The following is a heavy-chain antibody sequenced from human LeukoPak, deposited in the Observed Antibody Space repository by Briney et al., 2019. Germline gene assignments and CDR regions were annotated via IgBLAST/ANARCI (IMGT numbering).Heavy chain of an antibody. V-gene: IGHV4-39*07. J-gene: IGHJ4*02. CDR1: GGSISSSSYY. D-gene: IGHD3-22*01. Sequence: PSETLSLTCTVSGGSISSSSYYWGWIRQPPGKGLEWIGSIYYSGSTYYNPSLKSRVTISVDTSKNQFSLKLSSVTAADTAVYYCARGSSGYYYGPYDYWGQGTLVTVSS. CDR2: IYYSGST. CDR3: ARGSSGYYYGPYDY.